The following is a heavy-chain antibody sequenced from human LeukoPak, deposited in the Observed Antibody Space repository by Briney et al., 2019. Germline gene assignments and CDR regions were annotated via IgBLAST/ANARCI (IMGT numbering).Heavy chain of an antibody. CDR3: VRARRRPAASRNWFDP. CDR2: INHSGST. CDR1: GGSFSGYY. D-gene: IGHD2-2*01. Sequence: SETLSLTCAVYGGSFSGYYWSWIRQPPGKGLEWIGEINHSGSTNYNPSLKSRVTISVDTSENQFSLKLSSVTAADTAVYYCVRARRRPAASRNWFDPWGQGTLVTVSS. J-gene: IGHJ5*02. V-gene: IGHV4-34*01.